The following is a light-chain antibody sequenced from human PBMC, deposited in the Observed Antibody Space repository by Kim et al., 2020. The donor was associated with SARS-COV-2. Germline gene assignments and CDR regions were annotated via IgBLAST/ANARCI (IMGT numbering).Light chain of an antibody. Sequence: EIVLTQSPATLSLFPGERATLSCRASQSVSNYVAWYQQKPGQAPRLLIYDASNRATGIPARFSGSESGTDFTLTISSLEPEDFAVYYCQHRSNWPITFGQGTRLEIK. CDR1: QSVSNY. V-gene: IGKV3-11*01. CDR2: DAS. CDR3: QHRSNWPIT. J-gene: IGKJ5*01.